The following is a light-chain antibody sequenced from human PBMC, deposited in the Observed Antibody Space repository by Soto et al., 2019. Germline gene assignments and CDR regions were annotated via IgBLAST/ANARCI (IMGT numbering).Light chain of an antibody. J-gene: IGKJ1*01. CDR2: DAS. Sequence: DIQMTQSPSTLSASVGDRVIITCRASPSISSWLAWYQQKPGKAPNLLISDASSLQSGVPSRFSGSGSGTEFTLTISSLQPDDFATYYCQQYNPYSPRTFGQGTKVEIK. CDR1: PSISSW. V-gene: IGKV1-5*01. CDR3: QQYNPYSPRT.